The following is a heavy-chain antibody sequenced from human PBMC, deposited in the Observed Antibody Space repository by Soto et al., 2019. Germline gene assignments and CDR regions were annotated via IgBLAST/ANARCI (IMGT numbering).Heavy chain of an antibody. CDR1: GYTFTGYY. D-gene: IGHD1-1*01. V-gene: IGHV1-2*02. CDR2: INPNSGGT. J-gene: IGHJ6*02. Sequence: ASVKGSCKASGYTFTGYYMHWVRQAPGQGLEWMGWINPNSGGTNYAQKFQGRVTMTRDTSISTAYMELSRLRSDDTAVYYCARYWEPRATGYSYYGMDVWGQGPTVTLAS. CDR3: ARYWEPRATGYSYYGMDV.